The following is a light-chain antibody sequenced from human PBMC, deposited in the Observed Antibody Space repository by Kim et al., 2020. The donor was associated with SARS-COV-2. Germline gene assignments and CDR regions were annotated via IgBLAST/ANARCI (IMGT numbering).Light chain of an antibody. V-gene: IGKV3-20*01. J-gene: IGKJ1*01. Sequence: PGERATLSCRASQSVSSSYLAWYQQKPGQAPRLRIYGASSRATGIPDRFSGSGSGTDFTLTISRLEPEDFAVYYCQQYGSSPRGTFGQGTKVDIK. CDR3: QQYGSSPRGT. CDR2: GAS. CDR1: QSVSSSY.